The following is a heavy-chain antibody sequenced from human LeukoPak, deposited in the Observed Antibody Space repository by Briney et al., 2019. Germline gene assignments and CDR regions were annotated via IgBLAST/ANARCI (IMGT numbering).Heavy chain of an antibody. J-gene: IGHJ4*02. CDR2: IWYDGSNK. Sequence: GGSLRLSCAASGFTFSSYGMHWVRQAPGKGLEWVAVIWYDGSNKYYADSVKGRFTISRDNSKNTLYLQMNSLRAEDTAVYYCARGAWIQLWGDYWGQGTLVTVSS. D-gene: IGHD5-18*01. CDR3: ARGAWIQLWGDY. V-gene: IGHV3-33*01. CDR1: GFTFSSYG.